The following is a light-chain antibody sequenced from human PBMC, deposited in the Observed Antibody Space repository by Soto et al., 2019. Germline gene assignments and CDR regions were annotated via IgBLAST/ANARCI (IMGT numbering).Light chain of an antibody. V-gene: IGKV1-5*03. J-gene: IGKJ1*01. CDR2: QAS. CDR3: QQYKSYWT. CDR1: QSISSW. Sequence: DFQMTQSPSTLSASVGDRVTITCRAGQSISSWLAWYQQKPGKAPRLLIYQASTLESGIPSRISGSESGTDFTLTISSLQPDDFATYYCQQYKSYWTFGQGTKVDIK.